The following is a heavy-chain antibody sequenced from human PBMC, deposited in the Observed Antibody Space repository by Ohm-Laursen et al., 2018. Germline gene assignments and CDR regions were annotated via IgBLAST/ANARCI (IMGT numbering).Heavy chain of an antibody. Sequence: SLRLSCAASRFTFSDYHMNWVCQALGKGLEWVSSVSSTNTRYYADSVKGRFTISRDNARNSLYLQMNSLRAGDTALYYCTKAYGVRVEAAIASFDFWGQGTLVTVSS. CDR3: TKAYGVRVEAAIASFDF. J-gene: IGHJ4*02. CDR1: RFTFSDYH. D-gene: IGHD2-15*01. V-gene: IGHV3-69-1*01. CDR2: VSSTNTR.